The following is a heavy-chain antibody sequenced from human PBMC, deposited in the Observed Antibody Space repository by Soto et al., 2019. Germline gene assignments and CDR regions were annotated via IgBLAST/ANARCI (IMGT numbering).Heavy chain of an antibody. CDR1: GYTFSNFW. CDR2: IYPGDHET. Sequence: GASLTISCQCSGYTFSNFWIGWVRQLPGKGLEWMGIIYPGDHETRYSPSFHGKVTISADKSINTAYLQWNSLEASDTAFYFCARSPRSSPYFDYWGQGALVTVSS. CDR3: ARSPRSSPYFDY. V-gene: IGHV5-51*01. D-gene: IGHD6-13*01. J-gene: IGHJ4*02.